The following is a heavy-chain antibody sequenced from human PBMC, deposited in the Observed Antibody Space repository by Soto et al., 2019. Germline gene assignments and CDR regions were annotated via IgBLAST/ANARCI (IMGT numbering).Heavy chain of an antibody. CDR1: GFTFTSSA. CDR2: IVVGSGNT. CDR3: AADHTAMYYYYYGMDV. J-gene: IGHJ6*02. Sequence: ASVKVSCKASGFTFTSSAVQWVRQARGQRLEWIGWIVVGSGNTNYAQKFQERVTITRDMSTSTAYMELSSLRSEDTAVYYCAADHTAMYYYYYGMDVCGQGTTVTGSS. D-gene: IGHD5-18*01. V-gene: IGHV1-58*01.